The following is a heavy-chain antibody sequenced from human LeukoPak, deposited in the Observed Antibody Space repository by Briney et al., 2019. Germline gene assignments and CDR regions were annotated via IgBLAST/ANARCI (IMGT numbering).Heavy chain of an antibody. Sequence: GGSLRLSCAASGFTFGSYAMSWVRQAPGKGLEWVSGISGGGYSTYYADSVKGRFTISGDNSKNTPYLQMNSLRVEDTAVYYCAKDRTVGARGTISAYWGQGTLVTVSS. V-gene: IGHV3-23*01. CDR2: ISGGGYST. CDR1: GFTFGSYA. J-gene: IGHJ4*02. CDR3: AKDRTVGARGTISAY. D-gene: IGHD1-26*01.